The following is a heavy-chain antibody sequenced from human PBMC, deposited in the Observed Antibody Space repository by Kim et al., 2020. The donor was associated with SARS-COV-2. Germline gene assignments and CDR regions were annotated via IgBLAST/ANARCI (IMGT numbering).Heavy chain of an antibody. V-gene: IGHV3-72*01. Sequence: TECPASVRGRFTISRDDSKTSLYLKRNSLKTEDTAVYYCATVGTTTYVFDYWGQGALVTVSS. D-gene: IGHD1-26*01. J-gene: IGHJ4*02. CDR2: T. CDR3: ATVGTTTYVFDY.